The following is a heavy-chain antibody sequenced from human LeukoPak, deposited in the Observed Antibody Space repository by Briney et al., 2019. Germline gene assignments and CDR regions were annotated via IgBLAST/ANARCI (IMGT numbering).Heavy chain of an antibody. J-gene: IGHJ4*02. CDR2: ISAYNGNT. V-gene: IGHV1-18*01. Sequence: ASVKVSCKASGYTFTSYGISWVRQAPGQGLEWMGWISAYNGNTNYAQKLQGRVTMTTDTSTSTAYMELRSLRSDDTAVYYCARDPITYYYDSSGYYPYYFDYWGQGTLVTVSS. CDR1: GYTFTSYG. D-gene: IGHD3-22*01. CDR3: ARDPITYYYDSSGYYPYYFDY.